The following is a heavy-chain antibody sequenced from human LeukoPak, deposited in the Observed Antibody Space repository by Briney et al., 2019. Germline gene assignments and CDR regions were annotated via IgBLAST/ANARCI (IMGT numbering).Heavy chain of an antibody. CDR1: GYSFTSYW. D-gene: IGHD6-6*01. J-gene: IGHJ4*02. CDR2: IYPGDSDT. V-gene: IGHV5-51*01. Sequence: GESLKISCKGSGYSFTSYWIGWVRQMPGKGLEWMGIIYPGDSDTRYSPSFQGQVTISADKSISTAYLQWSSLKASDTAMYYCARGRKAARLGPDRSFLDYWGQGTLVTVSS. CDR3: ARGRKAARLGPDRSFLDY.